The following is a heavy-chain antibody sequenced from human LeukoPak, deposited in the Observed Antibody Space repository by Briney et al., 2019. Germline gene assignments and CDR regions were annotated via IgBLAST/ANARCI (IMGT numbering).Heavy chain of an antibody. Sequence: SVKVSCKASGGTFSSYAISWVRQAPGQGLEWMGGIIPIFGTANYAQKFQGRVTITADESTSTAYMELSSLRSEDMAVYYCARDYYYDSSGYYYDWWFDPWGQGTLVTVSS. V-gene: IGHV1-69*13. D-gene: IGHD3-22*01. CDR3: ARDYYYDSSGYYYDWWFDP. CDR1: GGTFSSYA. CDR2: IIPIFGTA. J-gene: IGHJ5*02.